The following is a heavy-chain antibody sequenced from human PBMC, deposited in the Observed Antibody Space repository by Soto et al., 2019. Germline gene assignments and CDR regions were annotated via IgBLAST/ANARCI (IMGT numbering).Heavy chain of an antibody. CDR1: GFTFSSYS. V-gene: IGHV3-21*01. Sequence: PGGSLRLSCAASGFTFSSYSMNWVRQAPGKGLEWVSSISSSSSYIYYADSVKGRFTISRDNAKNSLYLQMNSLRAEDTAVYYCPRRIAVVTGAFDIWGQGTMVTVSS. CDR3: PRRIAVVTGAFDI. CDR2: ISSSSSYI. J-gene: IGHJ3*02. D-gene: IGHD6-19*01.